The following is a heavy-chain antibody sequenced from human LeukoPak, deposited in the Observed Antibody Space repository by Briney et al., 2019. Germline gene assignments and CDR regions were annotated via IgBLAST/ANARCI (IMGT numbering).Heavy chain of an antibody. CDR1: GFTFSSYS. CDR2: ISSSSSYI. J-gene: IGHJ4*02. CDR3: ARESGWYFDY. Sequence: GGSLRLSCAASGFTFSSYSMNWVRQAPGKGLEWVSSISSSSSYIYYADSVKGRFTISSDNAKNSLYLQMNSLRAEDTAVYYCARESGWYFDYWGQGTLVTVSS. V-gene: IGHV3-21*01. D-gene: IGHD6-19*01.